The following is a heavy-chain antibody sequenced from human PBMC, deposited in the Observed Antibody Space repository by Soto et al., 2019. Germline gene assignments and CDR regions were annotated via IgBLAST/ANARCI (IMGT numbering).Heavy chain of an antibody. D-gene: IGHD3-10*01. V-gene: IGHV3-21*01. CDR3: AGYYYGSGSSQYYFDY. CDR1: GFTFSSYS. CDR2: ISSSSSYI. J-gene: IGHJ4*02. Sequence: GGSLRLSCAASGFTFSSYSMNWVRQAPGKGLEWVSSISSSSSYIYYADSVKGRFTISRDNAKNSLYLQMNSLRAEDTAVYYCAGYYYGSGSSQYYFDYWGQGTLVTVSS.